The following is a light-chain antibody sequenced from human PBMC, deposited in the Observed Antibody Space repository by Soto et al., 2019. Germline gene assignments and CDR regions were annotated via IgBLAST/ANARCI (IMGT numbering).Light chain of an antibody. J-gene: IGKJ5*01. V-gene: IGKV1-39*01. CDR1: QSISRN. CDR2: AAS. CDR3: QQSYTTASIT. Sequence: DIQMTQSPSSLSASVGDRVTITCRASQSISRNLSWYQHKPGKAPKLLIYAASSLQNGVPSRFSGSRSGTEFTLSISILQPEDFGTYYCQQSYTTASITFGQGTRLELK.